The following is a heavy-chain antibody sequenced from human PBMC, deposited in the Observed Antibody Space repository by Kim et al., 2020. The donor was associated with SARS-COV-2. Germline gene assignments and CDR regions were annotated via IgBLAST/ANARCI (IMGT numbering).Heavy chain of an antibody. CDR3: ARGEYSSPRGWFDP. J-gene: IGHJ5*02. D-gene: IGHD6-19*01. Sequence: QKIQGRVTMTRDTATSTVYMELSSLTSEDTAVYYCARGEYSSPRGWFDPWGQGTLVTVSS. V-gene: IGHV1-46*01.